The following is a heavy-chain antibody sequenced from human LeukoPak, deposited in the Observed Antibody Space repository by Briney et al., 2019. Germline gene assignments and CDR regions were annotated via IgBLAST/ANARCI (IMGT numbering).Heavy chain of an antibody. V-gene: IGHV4-30-2*01. CDR1: GGSISSGGYS. CDR2: IYHSGST. CDR3: AREARYYDSSGYSAYAFDI. J-gene: IGHJ3*02. Sequence: SQTLSLTCAVSGGSISSGGYSWSWIRQPPGKGLEWIGYIYHSGSTYYNPSLKSRVTISVDRSKSQFSLKLSSVTAADTAVYYCAREARYYDSSGYSAYAFDIWGQGTMVTVSS. D-gene: IGHD3-22*01.